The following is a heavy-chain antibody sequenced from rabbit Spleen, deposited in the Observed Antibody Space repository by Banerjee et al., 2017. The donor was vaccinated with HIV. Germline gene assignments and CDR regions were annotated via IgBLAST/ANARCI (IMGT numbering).Heavy chain of an antibody. Sequence: QEQLEESGGDLVKPEGSLTLTCTASGFSFSSSYWICWVRQAPGKGLEWIGCILTGGGNTYYANWAKGRFTISKTSSTTVTLQMTSLTVADTATYFCARSGGAGYPLYYFNLWGQGTLVTVS. J-gene: IGHJ4*01. CDR2: ILTGGGNT. CDR3: ARSGGAGYPLYYFNL. V-gene: IGHV1S45*01. D-gene: IGHD7-1*01. CDR1: GFSFSSSYW.